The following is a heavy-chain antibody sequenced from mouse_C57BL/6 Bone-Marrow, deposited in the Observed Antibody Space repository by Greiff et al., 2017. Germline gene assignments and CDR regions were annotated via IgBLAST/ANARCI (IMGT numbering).Heavy chain of an antibody. CDR1: GFNIKDDY. CDR2: IDPENGDT. V-gene: IGHV14-4*01. J-gene: IGHJ1*03. Sequence: VQLQQSGAELVRPGASVKLSCTASGFNIKDDYMHWVKQRPEQGLEWIGWIDPENGDTEYASKFQGKATITADTSSNTAYLQLSSLTSEDTAAYYCTTKRYFDVWGTGTTVTVSS. CDR3: TTKRYFDV.